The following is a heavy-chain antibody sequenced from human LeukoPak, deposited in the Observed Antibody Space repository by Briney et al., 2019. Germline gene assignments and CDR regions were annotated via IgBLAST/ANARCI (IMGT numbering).Heavy chain of an antibody. Sequence: SETLSLTCAVYGGSFSGYHWSWIRQPPGKGLEWIGEINHRGSTNNNPSLKSRVTMSVDTSKNQFSLKLSSVTAADTAVYYCASTLKRELPENWFDPWGQGTLVTVSS. J-gene: IGHJ5*02. V-gene: IGHV4-34*01. D-gene: IGHD1-7*01. CDR1: GGSFSGYH. CDR2: INHRGST. CDR3: ASTLKRELPENWFDP.